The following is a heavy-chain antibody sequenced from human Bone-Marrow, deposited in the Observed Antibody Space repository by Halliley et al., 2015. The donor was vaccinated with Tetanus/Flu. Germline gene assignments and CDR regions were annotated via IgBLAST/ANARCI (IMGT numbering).Heavy chain of an antibody. CDR3: ARGQKGGFGEIRPVDS. CDR2: IFDRGST. V-gene: IGHV4-31*02. D-gene: IGHD3-10*01. Sequence: IFDRGSTSNNPTLKSRVGLAFDTSKNQFSLKLTSVTGGDTALYYCARGQKGGFGEIRPVDSWGQGTQVTVSS. J-gene: IGHJ4*02.